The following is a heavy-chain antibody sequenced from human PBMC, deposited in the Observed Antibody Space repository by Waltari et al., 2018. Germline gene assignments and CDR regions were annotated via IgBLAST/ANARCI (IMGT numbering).Heavy chain of an antibody. Sequence: EVQLLESGGGLVQPGGSLRLSCAASGFTFSSYAMSWVRQAPGKGLDWVSAIRGSGGSTYYADSVKGRFTISRDNSKNTLYLQMNSLRAEDTAVYYCAKAPVVVVAAEGDYWGQGTLVTVSS. CDR2: IRGSGGST. D-gene: IGHD2-15*01. CDR1: GFTFSSYA. CDR3: AKAPVVVVAAEGDY. V-gene: IGHV3-23*01. J-gene: IGHJ4*02.